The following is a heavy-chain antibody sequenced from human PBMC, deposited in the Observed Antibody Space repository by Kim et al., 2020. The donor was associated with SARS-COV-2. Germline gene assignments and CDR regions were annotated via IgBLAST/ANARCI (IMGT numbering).Heavy chain of an antibody. CDR3: ARDPTYYDILTGYYYPYYYSGMDL. D-gene: IGHD3-9*01. Sequence: GGSLRLSCAASGFTFRSYGMHWVRQAPGKGLEWVAVISYDGSNKYYADSVKGRFTISRDNSKNTLYLQMNSLRAEDTAVYYCARDPTYYDILTGYYYPYYYSGMDLWGQGPTVTVSS. J-gene: IGHJ6*02. V-gene: IGHV3-33*05. CDR2: ISYDGSNK. CDR1: GFTFRSYG.